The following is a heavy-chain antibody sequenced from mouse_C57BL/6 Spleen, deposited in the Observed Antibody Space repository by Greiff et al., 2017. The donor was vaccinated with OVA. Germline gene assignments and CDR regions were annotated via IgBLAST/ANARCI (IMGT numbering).Heavy chain of an antibody. CDR3: ARSGGNPYYAMDY. J-gene: IGHJ4*01. Sequence: VQLQQSGAELVRPGTSVKMSCKASGYTFTNYWIGWAKQRPGHGLEWIGDIYPGGGYTNYNEKFKGKATLTADKSSSTAYMQFSSLTSEASAIYFRARSGGNPYYAMDYWGQGTSVTGSS. CDR2: IYPGGGYT. CDR1: GYTFTNYW. D-gene: IGHD2-1*01. V-gene: IGHV1-63*01.